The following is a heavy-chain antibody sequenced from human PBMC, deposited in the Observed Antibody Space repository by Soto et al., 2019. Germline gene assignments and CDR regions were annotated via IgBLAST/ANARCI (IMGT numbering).Heavy chain of an antibody. V-gene: IGHV4-59*01. CDR2: NYHSGTT. Sequence: NPSETLSLTCAVSGVTISTYYWSWIRQPPGKGLEWIGCNYHSGTTNYNPSLKSRVTISVDTSKNQFSLRLTSVTAADTAIYYCVREAYIGYGHAIDHWGQGTLVTVSS. CDR1: GVTISTYY. J-gene: IGHJ4*02. CDR3: VREAYIGYGHAIDH. D-gene: IGHD5-12*01.